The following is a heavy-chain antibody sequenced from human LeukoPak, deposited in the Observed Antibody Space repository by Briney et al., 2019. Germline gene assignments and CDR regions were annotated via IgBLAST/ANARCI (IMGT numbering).Heavy chain of an antibody. Sequence: PGGSLRLSCAGFGFTFSNYAMSWVRQAPGKGLEWVSTISVGGGSTYYADSVKGRFTISRDNSKNTLYLEMNSLRAEDTAVYYCTGGTTRYYFDYWGQGTLVTVSS. CDR3: TGGTTRYYFDY. D-gene: IGHD1-1*01. CDR1: GFTFSNYA. J-gene: IGHJ4*02. CDR2: ISVGGGST. V-gene: IGHV3-23*01.